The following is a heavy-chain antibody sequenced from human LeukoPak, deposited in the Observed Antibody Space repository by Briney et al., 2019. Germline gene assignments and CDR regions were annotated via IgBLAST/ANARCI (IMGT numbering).Heavy chain of an antibody. D-gene: IGHD2-15*01. CDR2: VSGDHGNT. J-gene: IGHJ6*02. Sequence: SVNVSCKASGYSFTSNGITWVRQAPGQGLEWMGWVSGDHGNTKYAQNLQGRVTMTTHRSTSTAYLELRSLRSDDTAVYYCAREWRHCSGGNCNTPSGGMDVWGLGTTVTVS. V-gene: IGHV1-18*01. CDR3: AREWRHCSGGNCNTPSGGMDV. CDR1: GYSFTSNG.